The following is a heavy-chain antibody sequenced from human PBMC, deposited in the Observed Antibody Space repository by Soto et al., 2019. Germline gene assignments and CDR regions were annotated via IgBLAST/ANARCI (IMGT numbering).Heavy chain of an antibody. CDR1: GGSLSGDY. D-gene: IGHD2-2*01. Sequence: PSWALSRTCAVYGGSLSGDYWMWIRQPPGKGLECIVDINYSGSTYYNPSLKSRVTISVYTSKNQFSLKLSSVTAADTAVYYCARESVVPAAIFYWGQGTLVTVSS. CDR3: ARESVVPAAIFY. J-gene: IGHJ4*02. V-gene: IGHV4-34*09. CDR2: INYSGST.